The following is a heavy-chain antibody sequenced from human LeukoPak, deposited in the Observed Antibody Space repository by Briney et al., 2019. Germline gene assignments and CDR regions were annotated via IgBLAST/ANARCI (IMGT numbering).Heavy chain of an antibody. CDR3: AKDGGPPIAAAGNQVGGVYVGYYYMDV. CDR1: GFTFSSYG. D-gene: IGHD6-13*01. CDR2: IRYDGSNK. Sequence: GGSLRLSCAASGFTFSSYGMHWVRQAPGKGLEWVAFIRYDGSNKYYADSVKGRFTISSDNSKNTLYLQMNSLRAEDTAVYYCAKDGGPPIAAAGNQVGGVYVGYYYMDVWGKGTTVIISS. J-gene: IGHJ6*03. V-gene: IGHV3-30*02.